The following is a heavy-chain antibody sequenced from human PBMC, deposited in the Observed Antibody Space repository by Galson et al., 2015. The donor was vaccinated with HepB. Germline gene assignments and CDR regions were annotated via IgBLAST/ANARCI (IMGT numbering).Heavy chain of an antibody. CDR3: ARGPRGIAAAAYFDL. J-gene: IGHJ2*01. CDR2: INAGNGNT. CDR1: GYTFTSYA. D-gene: IGHD6-13*01. Sequence: SVKVSCKASGYTFTSYAMHWVRQAPGQRLEWMGWINAGNGNTKYSQKFQGRVTITRDTSASTAYMELSSLRSEDTAVYYCARGPRGIAAAAYFDLWGRGTLATVSS. V-gene: IGHV1-3*01.